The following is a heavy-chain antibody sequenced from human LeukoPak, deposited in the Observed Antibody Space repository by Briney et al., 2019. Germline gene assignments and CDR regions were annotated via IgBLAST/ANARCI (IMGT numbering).Heavy chain of an antibody. CDR2: IYYSGTT. V-gene: IGHV4-39*07. D-gene: IGHD2-2*01. Sequence: SETLSLTCTVSGGSITSSSYYWGWIRQPPGKGLEWIGSIYYSGTTYYNPSLKRRVTISLDTSKNQFSLNLNSVTAADTAVYYCARLSLSSTSSVDYWGQGTLVTVSS. CDR1: GGSITSSSYY. J-gene: IGHJ4*02. CDR3: ARLSLSSTSSVDY.